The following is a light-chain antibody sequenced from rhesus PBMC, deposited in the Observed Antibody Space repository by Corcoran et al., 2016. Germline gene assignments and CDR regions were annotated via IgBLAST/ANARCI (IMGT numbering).Light chain of an antibody. CDR3: LQYSSSLT. V-gene: IGKV1-22*01. CDR1: QSISSW. J-gene: IGKJ3*01. CDR2: KAS. Sequence: DIQMTQSPSSLSASVGDTVTITCRASQSISSWLAWYQQKPGKAPKHLIYKASSLQSGVPSRVSGSGSGTDFTLTISSLQPEDFATYYCLQYSSSLTFGPGTKLDIK.